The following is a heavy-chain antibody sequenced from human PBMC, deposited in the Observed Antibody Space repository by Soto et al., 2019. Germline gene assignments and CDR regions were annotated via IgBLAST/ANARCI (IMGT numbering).Heavy chain of an antibody. V-gene: IGHV4-34*01. Sequence: SETLSLTCAVYGGSFSGYYWSWIRQPPGKGLEWIGEINHSGSTNYNPSLKSRVTISVDTSKNQFSLKLSSVTAADTAVYYCARGSLYYDFWSGYSDYWGQGTLVTVS. CDR1: GGSFSGYY. CDR2: INHSGST. D-gene: IGHD3-3*01. J-gene: IGHJ4*02. CDR3: ARGSLYYDFWSGYSDY.